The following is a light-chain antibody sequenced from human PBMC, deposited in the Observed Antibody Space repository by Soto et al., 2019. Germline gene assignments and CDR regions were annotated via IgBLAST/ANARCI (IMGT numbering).Light chain of an antibody. J-gene: IGKJ4*01. Sequence: EIVMTQSPATLSVSPGERATLSCRASQSVSSNLAWYQQKSGQTPRLLIYGASTRATDIPARFSGSGSGTEFTLSISSLQSEDFAVYYCQQYDNLPLTFGGGTKVEIK. CDR2: GAS. CDR3: QQYDNLPLT. CDR1: QSVSSN. V-gene: IGKV3-15*01.